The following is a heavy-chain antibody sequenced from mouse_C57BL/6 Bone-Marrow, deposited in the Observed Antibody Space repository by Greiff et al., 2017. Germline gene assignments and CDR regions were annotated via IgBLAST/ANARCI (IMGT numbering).Heavy chain of an antibody. D-gene: IGHD2-2*01. CDR1: GYTFTNYW. Sequence: QVQLQQSGAELVRPGTSVKMSCKASGYTFTNYWIGWAKQRPGHGLEWIGDIYPGGGYTNYNEKFKGKATLTADKSSSTAYMQFSSLTSEDSAIYYCARYGYWILDYWGQGTTLTVSS. CDR3: ARYGYWILDY. V-gene: IGHV1-63*01. CDR2: IYPGGGYT. J-gene: IGHJ2*01.